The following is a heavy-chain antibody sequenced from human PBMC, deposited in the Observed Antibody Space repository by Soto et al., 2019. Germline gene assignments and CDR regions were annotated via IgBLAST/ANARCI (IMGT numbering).Heavy chain of an antibody. CDR3: ARDRRGGYHLDY. J-gene: IGHJ4*02. V-gene: IGHV4-59*01. CDR1: GGSISSYY. Sequence: SETLSLTCTVSGGSISSYYWSWIRQPPGKGLEWIGYIYYSGSTNYNPSLKSRVTISVDTSKNQFSLKLRSVAAADTAVYYCARDRRGGYHLDYWGRGTLVTVSS. D-gene: IGHD5-12*01. CDR2: IYYSGST.